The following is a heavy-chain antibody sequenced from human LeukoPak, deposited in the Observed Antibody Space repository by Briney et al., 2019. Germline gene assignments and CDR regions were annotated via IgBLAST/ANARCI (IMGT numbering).Heavy chain of an antibody. Sequence: PGGSLRLSCAASGFTFSSYGMSWVRQAPGKGLEWVSAISGSGDNTYYADSVKGRFTISRDNSKNTLYLQMNSLRAEDTAVYYCAKDRCSNGVGCYYYCMDVWGKGTTVTISS. CDR2: ISGSGDNT. CDR1: GFTFSSYG. J-gene: IGHJ6*04. D-gene: IGHD2-8*01. CDR3: AKDRCSNGVGCYYYCMDV. V-gene: IGHV3-23*01.